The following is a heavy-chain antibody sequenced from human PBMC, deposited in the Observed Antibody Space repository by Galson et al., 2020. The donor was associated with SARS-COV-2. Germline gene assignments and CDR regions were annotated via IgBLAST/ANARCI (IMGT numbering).Heavy chain of an antibody. CDR2: ISGSSERT. CDR1: GFTFNKHA. Sequence: GESLKISCAASGFTFNKHAMTWVRQPPGKGLEWVAFISGSSERTYYVDFAKGRFTISRDNSRNTVFLQMNALRGEDTAVYFCAKSFYSDGAHRRCCGDSGQGTLGTVSS. V-gene: IGHV3-23*01. J-gene: IGHJ4*02. CDR3: AKSFYSDGAHRRCCGD. D-gene: IGHD2-21*01.